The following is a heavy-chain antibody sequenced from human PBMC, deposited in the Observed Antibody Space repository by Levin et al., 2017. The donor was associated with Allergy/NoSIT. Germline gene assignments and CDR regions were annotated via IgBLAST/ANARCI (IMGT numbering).Heavy chain of an antibody. CDR2: VSPRNGDT. J-gene: IGHJ6*02. V-gene: IGHV1-8*01. CDR1: GYGFTTYE. CDR3: AIGVRD. Sequence: ASVKVSCKTSGYGFTTYEMHWVRQATGQGLEWMGWVSPRNGDTDYALKFQGRVTMTTDTSTRTAYLEMTALTPEDTAVYYCAIGVRDWGRGTAVTVS.